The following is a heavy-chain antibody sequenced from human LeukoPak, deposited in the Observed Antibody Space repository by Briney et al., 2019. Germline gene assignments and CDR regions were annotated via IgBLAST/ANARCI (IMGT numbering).Heavy chain of an antibody. Sequence: QTGGSLRLSCAASGFTFSNYAMIWIRQAPGKGLEWVSGIIESGSGTHYADSVKGRFTISRDNSQNTLYLQMISLRAEDTAVYYCAKDYKVRSGEPPIDYWGQGTLVTVSS. CDR2: IIESGSGT. CDR1: GFTFSNYA. V-gene: IGHV3-23*01. D-gene: IGHD7-27*01. J-gene: IGHJ4*02. CDR3: AKDYKVRSGEPPIDY.